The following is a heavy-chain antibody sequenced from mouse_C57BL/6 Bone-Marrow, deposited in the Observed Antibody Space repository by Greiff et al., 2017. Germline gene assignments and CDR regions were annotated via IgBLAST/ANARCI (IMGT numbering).Heavy chain of an antibody. Sequence: VQLQQSGAELVRPGASVKLSCTASGFNIKDDYMHWVKQRPEQGLEWIGWIDPENGDTEYASKFQGKATITAETSSNPAYLQLSSLTSEDTAVYYCTPITTVVGGYFDVWGTGTTVTVSS. CDR1: GFNIKDDY. J-gene: IGHJ1*03. CDR3: TPITTVVGGYFDV. D-gene: IGHD1-1*01. V-gene: IGHV14-4*01. CDR2: IDPENGDT.